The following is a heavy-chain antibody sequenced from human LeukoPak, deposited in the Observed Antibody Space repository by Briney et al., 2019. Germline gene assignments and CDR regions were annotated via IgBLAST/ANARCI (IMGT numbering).Heavy chain of an antibody. Sequence: PSETLSLTCAVYGGSFSGYYWSWIRQPPGKGLEWIGEINHSGSTNYNPSLKSRVTISVDTSKNQFSLKLSSVTAADTAVYYCADGDYGGNAFDYWGQGTLVTVSS. CDR3: ADGDYGGNAFDY. V-gene: IGHV4-34*01. CDR1: GGSFSGYY. CDR2: INHSGST. D-gene: IGHD4-17*01. J-gene: IGHJ4*02.